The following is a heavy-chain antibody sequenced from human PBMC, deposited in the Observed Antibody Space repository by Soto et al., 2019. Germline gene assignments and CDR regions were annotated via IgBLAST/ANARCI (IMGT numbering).Heavy chain of an antibody. CDR3: ARERYQVISDGMDV. CDR1: GYTFTGYY. D-gene: IGHD2-2*01. CDR2: INPETGAT. Sequence: QVQLVQSGADVKTPGASVRVSCKASGYTFTGYYVHWVREAPGQGLEWMGWINPETGATSYAQKIQGRGTLSRDTSINTAYLELSSLRFDDGAVYFCARERYQVISDGMDVWGQGTTVTVSS. V-gene: IGHV1-2*02. J-gene: IGHJ6*02.